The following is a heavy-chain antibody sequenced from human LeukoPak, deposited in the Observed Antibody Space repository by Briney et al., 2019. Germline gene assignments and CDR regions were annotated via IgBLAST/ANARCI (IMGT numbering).Heavy chain of an antibody. CDR1: RFTFSSYF. J-gene: IGHJ4*02. D-gene: IGHD3-16*01. Sequence: GGSLRLSCEASRFTFSSYFMHWVRQAPGKGLEYVSAISSNGGSTYYADSVKGRFTISRDNSKNTLYLQMGSLRAEDMAVYYCARSRYDYIWGIDYWGQGTLVTISS. V-gene: IGHV3-64*02. CDR3: ARSRYDYIWGIDY. CDR2: ISSNGGST.